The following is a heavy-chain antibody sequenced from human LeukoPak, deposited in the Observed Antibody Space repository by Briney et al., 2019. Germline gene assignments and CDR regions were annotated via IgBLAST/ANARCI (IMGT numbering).Heavy chain of an antibody. D-gene: IGHD2-15*01. CDR2: INPNSGGT. Sequence: GASVKVSCKASGYTLTAYYIYWVRQAPGQGLEWMGRINPNSGGTDYAQNFQGRVTMTRDTSISTAHMELSRLRSDDTAVYYCARRYCSGGTCYLVENWLDPWGQGTLVTVSS. J-gene: IGHJ5*02. V-gene: IGHV1-2*06. CDR3: ARRYCSGGTCYLVENWLDP. CDR1: GYTLTAYY.